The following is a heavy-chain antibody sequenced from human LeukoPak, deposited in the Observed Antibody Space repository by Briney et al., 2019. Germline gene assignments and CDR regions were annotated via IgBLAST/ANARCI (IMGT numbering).Heavy chain of an antibody. J-gene: IGHJ4*02. Sequence: PSETLSLTCTVYGVSISSSNSYWGWIRQPPGKGLEWMGSIYYSGNTYYNASLKSQVSISIDTSKNQFSLRLTSVTAADTAVYYCARQTGSGLFILPGGQGTLVTVSS. CDR2: IYYSGNT. CDR1: GVSISSSNSY. D-gene: IGHD3/OR15-3a*01. V-gene: IGHV4-39*01. CDR3: ARQTGSGLFILP.